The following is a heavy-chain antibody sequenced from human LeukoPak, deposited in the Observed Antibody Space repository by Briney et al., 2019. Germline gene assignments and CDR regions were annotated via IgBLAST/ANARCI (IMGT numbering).Heavy chain of an antibody. Sequence: GGSLRLSCAASGFTFSSYDMHWVRQATGKGLEWVSAIGTAGDTYYPGSVKGRFTISRENAKNSLYLQMNSLRAGDTAVYYCARDRGRDGYNLYAFDIWGQGTMVTVSS. V-gene: IGHV3-13*01. CDR2: IGTAGDT. CDR1: GFTFSSYD. CDR3: ARDRGRDGYNLYAFDI. J-gene: IGHJ3*02. D-gene: IGHD5-24*01.